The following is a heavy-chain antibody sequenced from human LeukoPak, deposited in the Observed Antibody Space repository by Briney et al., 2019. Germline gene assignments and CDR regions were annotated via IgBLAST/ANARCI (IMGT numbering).Heavy chain of an antibody. J-gene: IGHJ4*02. Sequence: SETLSLTCAVYGGSFSGYYWSWIRQPPGKGLEWIGEINHSGSTNYNPSLKSRVTISVDTSKNQFSLKLSSMTAADTAVYYCARGRKELVPDYWGQGTLVTVSS. V-gene: IGHV4-34*01. D-gene: IGHD6-13*01. CDR2: INHSGST. CDR1: GGSFSGYY. CDR3: ARGRKELVPDY.